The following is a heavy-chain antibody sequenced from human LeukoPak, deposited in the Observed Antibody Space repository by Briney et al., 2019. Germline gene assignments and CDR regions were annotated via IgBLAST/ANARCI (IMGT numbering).Heavy chain of an antibody. CDR1: GGSFSGYY. J-gene: IGHJ4*02. V-gene: IGHV4-34*01. Sequence: SETLSLTCAVYGGSFSGYYWSWIRQPPGKGLEWIGEINHSGSTNYNPSLKSRVTISVDTSKNQSSLKLGSVTAADTAVYYCARAKYYYDSSGYYSYYFDYWGQGTLVTVSS. D-gene: IGHD3-22*01. CDR3: ARAKYYYDSSGYYSYYFDY. CDR2: INHSGST.